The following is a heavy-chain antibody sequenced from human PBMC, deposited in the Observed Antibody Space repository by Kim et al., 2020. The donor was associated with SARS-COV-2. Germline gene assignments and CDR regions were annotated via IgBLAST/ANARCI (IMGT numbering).Heavy chain of an antibody. CDR2: INPNNGGT. Sequence: ASVKVSCKASGYTFSDYHIHWVRQAPGQGLEWMGWINPNNGGTKYAQNFQGRVTMTRDTFINTAYMEVSSLRSDDTAVYSCARGLAHCNDGGCAAWGQGTPVFVSS. CDR1: GYTFSDYH. D-gene: IGHD2-8*01. CDR3: ARGLAHCNDGGCAA. V-gene: IGHV1-2*02. J-gene: IGHJ5*02.